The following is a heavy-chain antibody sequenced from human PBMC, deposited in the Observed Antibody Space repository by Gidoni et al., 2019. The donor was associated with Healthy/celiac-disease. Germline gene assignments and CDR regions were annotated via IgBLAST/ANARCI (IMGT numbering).Heavy chain of an antibody. CDR1: GFPFSSYG. V-gene: IGHV3-33*01. CDR2: IWYDGSNK. CDR3: ARQLVVPAAIPPYYYYYGMDV. D-gene: IGHD2-2*02. Sequence: QGQLVESGAGVVQPGRSLRLSCAASGFPFSSYGMHWVRQAPGKGLEWVAVIWYDGSNKYYADSVKGRFTISRDNSKNTLYLQMNSLRAEDTAVYYCARQLVVPAAIPPYYYYYGMDVWGQGTTVTVSS. J-gene: IGHJ6*02.